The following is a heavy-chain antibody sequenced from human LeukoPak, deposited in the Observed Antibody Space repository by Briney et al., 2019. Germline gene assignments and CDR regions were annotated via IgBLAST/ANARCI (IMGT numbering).Heavy chain of an antibody. J-gene: IGHJ4*02. CDR1: GFTFSSYA. CDR3: AKEGPVTYYYDSSGPFDY. D-gene: IGHD3-22*01. Sequence: GGSLRLSCAASGFTFSSYAMSWVRPAPGEGLEWVSAISGSGGSTYYAASVKGRFTISRDNSKNTLYLQMNSLRAEDTAVYYCAKEGPVTYYYDSSGPFDYGGQGTLVTVSS. V-gene: IGHV3-23*01. CDR2: ISGSGGST.